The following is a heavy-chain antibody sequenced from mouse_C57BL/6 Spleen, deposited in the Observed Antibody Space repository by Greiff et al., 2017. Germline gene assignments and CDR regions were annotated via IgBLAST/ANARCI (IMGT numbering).Heavy chain of an antibody. CDR3: ARVGIYYDYDWYFDV. Sequence: DVMLVESGPGLVKPSQSLSLTCSVTGYSITSGYYWNWIRQFPGNKLEWMGYISYDGSNNYNPSLKNRISITRDTSKNQFFLKLNSVTTEDTATYYGARVGIYYDYDWYFDVWGTGTTVTVAS. J-gene: IGHJ1*03. CDR1: GYSITSGYY. CDR2: ISYDGSN. D-gene: IGHD2-4*01. V-gene: IGHV3-6*01.